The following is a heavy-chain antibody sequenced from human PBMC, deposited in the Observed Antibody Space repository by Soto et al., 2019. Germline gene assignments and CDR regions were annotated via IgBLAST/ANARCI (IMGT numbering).Heavy chain of an antibody. CDR1: GYTFTSYD. CDR2: MNPNSGNT. V-gene: IGHV1-8*01. Sequence: GASVKVSCKASGYTFTSYDINWVRQATGQGLEWMGWMNPNSGNTGYAQKFQGRVTMTRNTSISTAYMELSSLRSEDTAVYYCARVYCSSTSCYPYYYYGMDVWGQGTTVTAP. J-gene: IGHJ6*02. D-gene: IGHD2-2*01. CDR3: ARVYCSSTSCYPYYYYGMDV.